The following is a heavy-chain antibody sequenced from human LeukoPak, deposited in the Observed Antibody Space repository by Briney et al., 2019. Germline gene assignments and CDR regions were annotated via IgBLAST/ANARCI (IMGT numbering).Heavy chain of an antibody. V-gene: IGHV3-23*01. CDR1: RFTFSSYA. Sequence: GGSLRLSCAASRFTFSSYAMSWVRQAPGKGLEWVSAISGSGGSTYYADSVKGRFTISRDNSKNTLYLQMNSLRAEDTAVYYCAKSDCSGGSCYPLYYYMDVWGKGTTVTVSS. CDR3: AKSDCSGGSCYPLYYYMDV. D-gene: IGHD2-15*01. CDR2: ISGSGGST. J-gene: IGHJ6*03.